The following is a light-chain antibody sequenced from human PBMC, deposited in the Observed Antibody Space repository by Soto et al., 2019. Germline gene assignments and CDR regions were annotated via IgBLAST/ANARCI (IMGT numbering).Light chain of an antibody. CDR1: QSVSSN. V-gene: IGKV3-15*01. CDR2: RAS. CDR3: QQYNNWPRT. J-gene: IGKJ1*01. Sequence: EIVMTQSPATLSVSPGERATLSCRASQSVSSNLAWYQQKPGQAPRLLIYRASTRATGIPARFSGSGSGTECTLTISSLQSEEFAVYYCQQYNNWPRTFGQGTKVEIK.